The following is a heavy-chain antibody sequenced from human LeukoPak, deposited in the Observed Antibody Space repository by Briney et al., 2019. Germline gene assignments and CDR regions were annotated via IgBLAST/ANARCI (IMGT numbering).Heavy chain of an antibody. Sequence: VASVKVSCKASGYTFTSYDINWVRQATGQGLEWMGWMNPNSGNTGYAQKFQGRVTMTRNTSISTAYMELSSLRSEDTAVYYCARGVIAATGTDYWGQGTLVTVSS. V-gene: IGHV1-8*01. D-gene: IGHD6-13*01. J-gene: IGHJ4*02. CDR1: GYTFTSYD. CDR2: MNPNSGNT. CDR3: ARGVIAATGTDY.